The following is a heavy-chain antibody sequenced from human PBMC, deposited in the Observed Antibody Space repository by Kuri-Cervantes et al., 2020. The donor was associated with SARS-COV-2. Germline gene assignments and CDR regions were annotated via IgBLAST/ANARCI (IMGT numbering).Heavy chain of an antibody. CDR2: IYWDDDK. D-gene: IGHD2-21*01. CDR3: AHACCCGGECYCVAFDY. CDR1: GFPLSTSGVS. J-gene: IGHJ4*02. V-gene: IGHV2-5*05. Sequence: SGPTLVKPTQTLTLPYTFSGFPLSTSGVSVGWIRQPPVKALEWLALIYWDDDKRYGPTLKSRLTITKDNSKNQVVLTMTNMDPVNTVTYYCAHACCCGGECYCVAFDYWGQGTLVTVSS.